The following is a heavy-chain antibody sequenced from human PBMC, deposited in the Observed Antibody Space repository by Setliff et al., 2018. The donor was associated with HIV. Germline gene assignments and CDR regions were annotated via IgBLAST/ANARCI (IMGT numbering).Heavy chain of an antibody. CDR1: GGSISSYS. CDR2: IYTSGST. J-gene: IGHJ6*03. V-gene: IGHV4-4*08. Sequence: SETLSLTFTVSGGSISSYSWSCIRQPPGKGLEWIVYIYTSGSTNYNPSLKSRVTISVDTSENQFSLKLTSVTAADTAMYFCARDATSEGYMDVWGKGTTVNVSS. CDR3: ARDATSEGYMDV.